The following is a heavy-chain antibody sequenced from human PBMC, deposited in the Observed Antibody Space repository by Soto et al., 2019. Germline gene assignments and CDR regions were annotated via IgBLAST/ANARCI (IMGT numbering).Heavy chain of an antibody. Sequence: QVHLVQSGAVVENPGASVKVSCKASGYTFTNLGINWVRQAPGQGLEWMGWITPYNGNANYPQKHQDRLTITTDTSTNTAYLELRSLRSDDTAVYFCARARMFSGAHHDSWGQGTRVTVSS. V-gene: IGHV1-18*04. CDR1: GYTFTNLG. D-gene: IGHD1-26*01. J-gene: IGHJ4*02. CDR2: ITPYNGNA. CDR3: ARARMFSGAHHDS.